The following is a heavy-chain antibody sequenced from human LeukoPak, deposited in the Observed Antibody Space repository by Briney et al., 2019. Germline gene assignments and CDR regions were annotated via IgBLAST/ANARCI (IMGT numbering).Heavy chain of an antibody. CDR2: MNPKNGDA. D-gene: IGHD3-10*01. Sequence: ASVKVSCKTSGYTFTSYDINWVRQATGQGLEWMGWMNPKNGDARFAQKFQGRVTMTRSTSISTAYMELSSLRSEDTAVYYCARGPLTPYFFGSGSYYIAEWGQGTLVTVSP. J-gene: IGHJ4*02. CDR3: ARGPLTPYFFGSGSYYIAE. CDR1: GYTFTSYD. V-gene: IGHV1-8*01.